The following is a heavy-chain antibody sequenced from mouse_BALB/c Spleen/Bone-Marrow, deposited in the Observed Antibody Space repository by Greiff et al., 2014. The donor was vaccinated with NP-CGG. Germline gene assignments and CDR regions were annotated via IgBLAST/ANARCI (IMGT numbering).Heavy chain of an antibody. CDR2: IYPGDGDT. V-gene: IGHV1-80*01. Sequence: QVQLQQSGAELVRPGSSVKISCKSSGYSFSNYWMNLMKQRPGQGLEWIGQIYPGDGDTNYNGKFKGKATLTADKSSSTAYMQLSSLTSEDSAVYFCASRGDYSYAMDYWGQGTSVTVSS. D-gene: IGHD1-1*01. CDR3: ASRGDYSYAMDY. J-gene: IGHJ4*01. CDR1: GYSFSNYW.